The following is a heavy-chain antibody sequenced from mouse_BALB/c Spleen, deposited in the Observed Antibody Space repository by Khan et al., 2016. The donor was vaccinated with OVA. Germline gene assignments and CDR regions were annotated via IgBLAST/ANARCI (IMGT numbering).Heavy chain of an antibody. Sequence: VQLKQSGAELVKPGASVKLSCTASGFTIKDTYMHWVKQRPDQGLEWIGTIDPANGNTKYDPKFQGKAIITTDTSSHTAYLQLSSLTSEDTSVYYCATLGVYAMDYWGQGTSVTVSS. CDR1: GFTIKDTY. V-gene: IGHV14-3*02. CDR3: ATLGVYAMDY. CDR2: IDPANGNT. J-gene: IGHJ4*01.